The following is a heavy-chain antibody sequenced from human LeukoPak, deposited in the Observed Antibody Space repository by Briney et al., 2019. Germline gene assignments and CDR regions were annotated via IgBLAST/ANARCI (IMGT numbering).Heavy chain of an antibody. V-gene: IGHV1-8*03. J-gene: IGHJ4*02. CDR1: GYTFTSYD. Sequence: ASVKVSCKASGYTFTSYDINWVRQATGQGLEWMGWMNPVSANTGYAQKFQGRVTITRSTSISTAYMELSSLRSEDTAVYYCARGGGYSYGALDYWGQGTPVTVSS. CDR2: MNPVSANT. D-gene: IGHD5-18*01. CDR3: ARGGGYSYGALDY.